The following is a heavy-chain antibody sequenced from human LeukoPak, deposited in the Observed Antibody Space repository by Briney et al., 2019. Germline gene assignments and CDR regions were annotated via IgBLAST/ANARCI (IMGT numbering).Heavy chain of an antibody. CDR2: IYYSGIT. J-gene: IGHJ3*02. CDR1: GGSISSFY. V-gene: IGHV4-59*08. D-gene: IGHD1/OR15-1a*01. CDR3: ARQGEGTIDI. Sequence: PSETLSLTCTVSGGSISSFYWSWIRQPPGKGLQWIGYIYYSGITRYNPSLKSQVTTSVDTSKNQISLRLTSATAADTAVYFCARQGEGTIDIWGQGTLVTVSS.